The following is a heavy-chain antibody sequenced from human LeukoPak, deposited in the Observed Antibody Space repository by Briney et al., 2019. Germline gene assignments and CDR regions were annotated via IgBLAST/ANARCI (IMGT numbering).Heavy chain of an antibody. CDR1: GFTFSSYA. V-gene: IGHV3-30-3*01. CDR3: ARVPRSGGSIDY. Sequence: GGSLRLSCAASGFTFSSYAMHWVRQAPGKGLEWVAVISYDGSNKYYADSVKGRFTISRDNAKNSLYVQMNNLRAEDTAVYYCARVPRSGGSIDYWGQGTLVTVSS. CDR2: ISYDGSNK. J-gene: IGHJ4*02. D-gene: IGHD6-19*01.